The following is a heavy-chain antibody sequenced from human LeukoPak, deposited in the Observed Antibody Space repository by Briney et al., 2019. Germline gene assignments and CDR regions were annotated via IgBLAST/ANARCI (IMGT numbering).Heavy chain of an antibody. D-gene: IGHD5-18*01. Sequence: PSETLSLTCAVYGGSFSGYYWSWIRQPPGKGLEWIGEINHSGSTNYNPSLKSRVTISVDTSKNQFSLKLSSVTAADTAVYYCARGGRGIQLWKYFDYWGQRTLVTVSS. V-gene: IGHV4-34*01. CDR1: GGSFSGYY. CDR2: INHSGST. CDR3: ARGGRGIQLWKYFDY. J-gene: IGHJ4*02.